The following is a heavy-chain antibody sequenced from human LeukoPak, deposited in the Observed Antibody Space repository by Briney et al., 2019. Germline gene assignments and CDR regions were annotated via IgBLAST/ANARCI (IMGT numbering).Heavy chain of an antibody. CDR2: LSGSGGST. Sequence: PGGSLRLSCAASGFTFSSYAMNWVRQAPGKGLEWVSGLSGSGGSTYYADSVKGRFTTSRDNSKNTLYLQMNSLRVEGTAVYYCAKDLRSGYDSPVDYWGQGTLVTVSS. J-gene: IGHJ4*02. CDR3: AKDLRSGYDSPVDY. CDR1: GFTFSSYA. V-gene: IGHV3-23*01. D-gene: IGHD5-12*01.